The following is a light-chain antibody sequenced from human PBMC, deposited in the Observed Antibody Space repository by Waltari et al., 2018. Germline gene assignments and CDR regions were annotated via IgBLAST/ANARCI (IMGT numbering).Light chain of an antibody. CDR1: SSNIGSNT. V-gene: IGLV1-44*01. CDR3: ATWDDRLTGVL. J-gene: IGLJ2*01. CDR2: SND. Sequence: QSVVTQPPSASGAPGQRVTSSCSGSSSNIGSNTVNWYQVPPGTAPRLLIYSNDQRPSGVPDRFSGSKSGTSASLAISGLQSEDEAEYYCATWDDRLTGVLFGGGTKVTVL.